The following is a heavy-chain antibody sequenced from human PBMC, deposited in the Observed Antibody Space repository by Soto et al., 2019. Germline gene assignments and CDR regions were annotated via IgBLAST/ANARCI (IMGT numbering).Heavy chain of an antibody. Sequence: GGSLRLSCAASGFTFSTYSMNWVRQATGKGLEWVSYISTTGSTIYYADSVKGRFTISRDNAKNSLYLQMTSLRAEDTAVYYCARYKGYCSGGSCYYYYYMDVWGKGTTVTVSS. CDR1: GFTFSTYS. D-gene: IGHD2-15*01. J-gene: IGHJ6*03. CDR2: ISTTGSTI. V-gene: IGHV3-48*01. CDR3: ARYKGYCSGGSCYYYYYMDV.